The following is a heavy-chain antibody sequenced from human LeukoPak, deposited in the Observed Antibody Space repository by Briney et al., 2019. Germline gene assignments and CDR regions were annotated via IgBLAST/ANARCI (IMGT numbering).Heavy chain of an antibody. CDR2: IYYSGST. Sequence: PSETLSLTCTVSSGSISSSSYYWGWIRQPPGKGLEWIGSIYYSGSTYYKPSLKSRVTISVDTSKNQFSLKLTSVTAADTAVYYCARCGYYDFWSGYNPATFDYWGQGTLVTVSS. CDR3: ARCGYYDFWSGYNPATFDY. V-gene: IGHV4-39*01. J-gene: IGHJ4*02. D-gene: IGHD3-3*01. CDR1: SGSISSSSYY.